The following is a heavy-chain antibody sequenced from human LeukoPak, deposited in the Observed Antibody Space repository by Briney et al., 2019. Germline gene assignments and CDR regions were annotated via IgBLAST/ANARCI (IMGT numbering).Heavy chain of an antibody. D-gene: IGHD6-19*01. CDR2: ISLSGRST. CDR3: AKDPGSGRPPDY. V-gene: IGHV3-23*01. J-gene: IGHJ4*02. CDR1: GFTFSSYT. Sequence: GSLRLSCAASGFTFSSYTMSWVRQAPGKGLEWVSAISLSGRSTYHAESVKGRFTISRDNTNNTLYLQMNSLRAEDTAVYYCAKDPGSGRPPDYWGQGTLVTVSS.